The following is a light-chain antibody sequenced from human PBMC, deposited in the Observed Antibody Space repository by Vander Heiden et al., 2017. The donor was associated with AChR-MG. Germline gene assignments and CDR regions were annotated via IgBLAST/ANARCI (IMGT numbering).Light chain of an antibody. J-gene: IGKJ2*01. CDR1: QSVLYSSNNKNF. CDR3: QQDFSVPVT. V-gene: IGKV4-1*01. CDR2: WAT. Sequence: DIVMTQSPDSLAVSLGERATINCKSSQSVLYSSNNKNFLAWYQQKPRQPPKLLIYWATTRESGVPDRFSGSGSGTDFTLTISSLQAEDVAVYYCQQDFSVPVTFGQGTMLEIK.